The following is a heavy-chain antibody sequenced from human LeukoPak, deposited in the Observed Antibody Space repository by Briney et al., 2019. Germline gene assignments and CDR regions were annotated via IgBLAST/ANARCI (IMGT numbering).Heavy chain of an antibody. D-gene: IGHD6-19*01. Sequence: GGSLRLSCAASGFTFSIYAMHWVRQAPGKGLEYVSAISSNGGSTYYANSVKGRFTISRGNSKKTLYLQMGSLRAEDMAVYYCARGGWSPDYWGQGTLVTVSS. CDR3: ARGGWSPDY. CDR1: GFTFSIYA. V-gene: IGHV3-64*01. J-gene: IGHJ4*02. CDR2: ISSNGGST.